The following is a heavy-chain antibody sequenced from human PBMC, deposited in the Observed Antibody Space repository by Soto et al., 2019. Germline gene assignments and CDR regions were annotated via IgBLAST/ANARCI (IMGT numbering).Heavy chain of an antibody. Sequence: ASLKVSCKASGYTFTSYGISWVRQAPGQGLEWMGWISAYNGNTNYAQKLQGRVTMTTDTSTSTAYMELRSLRSDDTAVYYCAGPYYDILTGYYIGHYYYYGMDVWGQGTTVTVSS. J-gene: IGHJ6*02. V-gene: IGHV1-18*01. CDR2: ISAYNGNT. CDR1: GYTFTSYG. CDR3: AGPYYDILTGYYIGHYYYYGMDV. D-gene: IGHD3-9*01.